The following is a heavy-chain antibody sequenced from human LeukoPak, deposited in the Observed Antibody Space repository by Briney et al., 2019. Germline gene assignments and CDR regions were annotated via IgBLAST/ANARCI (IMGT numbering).Heavy chain of an antibody. CDR2: VDPNNGAT. Sequence: ASVKVSCKASGYIFTNYYMHWVRQAPGQGLEWMGWVDPNNGATNYARKFQGRVTMTRDTSVSSVYMELSRLTSDDTAVYYCTRALRHTSSSGWFDPWGQGSLVTVSS. CDR3: TRALRHTSSSGWFDP. J-gene: IGHJ5*02. CDR1: GYIFTNYY. V-gene: IGHV1-2*02. D-gene: IGHD6-6*01.